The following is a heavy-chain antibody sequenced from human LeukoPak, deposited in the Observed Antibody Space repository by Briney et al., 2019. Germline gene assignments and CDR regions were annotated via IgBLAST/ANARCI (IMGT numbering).Heavy chain of an antibody. J-gene: IGHJ5*02. CDR3: ARQERDSGGYWFDP. D-gene: IGHD6-19*01. Sequence: PGGSLRLSCAASGFTFSSNYMSWVRQAPGKGLEWVSVIYSGGSTYYADSVKGRFTISRDNSKNTLYLQMNSLRAEDTAVYYCARQERDSGGYWFDPWGQGTLVTVSS. CDR2: IYSGGST. CDR1: GFTFSSNY. V-gene: IGHV3-53*01.